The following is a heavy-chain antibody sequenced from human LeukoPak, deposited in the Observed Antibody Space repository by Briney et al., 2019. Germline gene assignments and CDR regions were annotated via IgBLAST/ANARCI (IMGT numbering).Heavy chain of an antibody. V-gene: IGHV4-30-4*01. Sequence: PSETLSLTCTVSGGSISSGDYYWSWIRQPPGKGLEWIGYIYYSGSTYYNPSLKSRVTISVDTSKNQFSLKLSSVTAADTAVYYCAREPAGDYFESLYYFDYWGQGTLVTVSS. CDR3: AREPAGDYFESLYYFDY. CDR1: GGSISSGDYY. CDR2: IYYSGST. J-gene: IGHJ4*02. D-gene: IGHD3-10*01.